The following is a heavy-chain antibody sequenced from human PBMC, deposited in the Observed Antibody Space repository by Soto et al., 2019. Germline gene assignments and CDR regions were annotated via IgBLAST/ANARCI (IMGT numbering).Heavy chain of an antibody. CDR2: IYYSGST. CDR3: ARARLRAVYAFDI. CDR1: GGSVSSGAYY. J-gene: IGHJ3*02. Sequence: TLSLTCTVSGGSVSSGAYYWTWIRQRPWKGLEWIGYIYYSGSTYYSPSLKSRLSISLDTSKNQFSLRLSSVTAADTAMYYCARARLRAVYAFDIWGQGTMVTVSS. V-gene: IGHV4-31*03. D-gene: IGHD5-12*01.